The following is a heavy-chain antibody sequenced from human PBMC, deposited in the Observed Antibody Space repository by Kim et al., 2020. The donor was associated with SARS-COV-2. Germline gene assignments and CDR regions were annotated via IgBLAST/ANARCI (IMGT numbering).Heavy chain of an antibody. J-gene: IGHJ3*02. Sequence: THYAQKFHGRVTMTTDTSTSTVYVELGRLKYDDTAVYYCARDSVVNDAFDIWGQGTLVTVSS. V-gene: IGHV1-18*01. CDR3: ARDSVVNDAFDI. D-gene: IGHD3-22*01. CDR2: T.